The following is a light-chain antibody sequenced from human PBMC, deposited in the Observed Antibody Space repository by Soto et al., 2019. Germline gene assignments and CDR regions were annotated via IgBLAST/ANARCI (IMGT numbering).Light chain of an antibody. Sequence: DIVMTQSPLSLPVTPGEPASISCRSSQSLLHSNGYNYLDWYLQKPGQTAQLLIYLGSNRASGVPDRFIGSGSGTDFTLKISRVEAEDVGVYYCMQALQTLFGQGTRLEIK. CDR3: MQALQTL. J-gene: IGKJ5*01. CDR1: QSLLHSNGYNY. V-gene: IGKV2-28*01. CDR2: LGS.